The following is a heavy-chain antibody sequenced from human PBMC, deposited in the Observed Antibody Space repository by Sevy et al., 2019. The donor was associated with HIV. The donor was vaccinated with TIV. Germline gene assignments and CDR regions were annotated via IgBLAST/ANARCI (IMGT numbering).Heavy chain of an antibody. CDR3: AKVSVSTEGCFDY. V-gene: IGHV3-23*01. Sequence: GGSLRLSCAASGFTFSSYAMSWVRQAPGKGLERVSAISGSGGSTYYADSVKGRFTISRDNSKNTLYLQMNSLRAEDTAVYYCAKVSVSTEGCFDYWGQGTLVTVSS. CDR2: ISGSGGST. J-gene: IGHJ4*02. D-gene: IGHD1-26*01. CDR1: GFTFSSYA.